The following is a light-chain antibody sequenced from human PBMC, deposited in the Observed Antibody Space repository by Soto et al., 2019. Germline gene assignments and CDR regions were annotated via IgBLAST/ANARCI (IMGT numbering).Light chain of an antibody. J-gene: IGLJ7*01. CDR3: CSYGGSRAV. V-gene: IGLV2-23*02. CDR2: DVS. CDR1: SSDLGSHNL. Sequence: QSALTQPASVSGSPGQSITISCTGTSSDLGSHNLVSWYQQHPGQAPKLMIYDVSKRPLGVSARFSAFKSGNTASLTISGLQAEDEADYYCCSYGGSRAVFGGGTQLTVL.